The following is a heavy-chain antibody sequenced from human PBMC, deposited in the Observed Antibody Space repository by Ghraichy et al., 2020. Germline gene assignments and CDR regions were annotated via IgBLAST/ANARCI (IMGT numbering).Heavy chain of an antibody. D-gene: IGHD6-19*01. CDR2: IYSGGTT. J-gene: IGHJ3*02. CDR1: GFTVSSNY. CDR3: ARDRSAWYHDSFDI. V-gene: IGHV3-53*01. Sequence: GGSLRLSCAASGFTVSSNYMNWVRQAPGKGLEWVSVIYSGGTTYYADSVKGRFTISRDNSKNTLYLQMNSLRSEDTAVYYCARDRSAWYHDSFDIWGQGTMVSVSS.